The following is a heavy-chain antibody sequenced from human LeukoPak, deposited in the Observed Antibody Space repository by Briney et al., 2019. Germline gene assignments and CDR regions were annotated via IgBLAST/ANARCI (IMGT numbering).Heavy chain of an antibody. V-gene: IGHV3-21*01. CDR1: GFTFSSYS. D-gene: IGHD2-2*01. CDR3: STSRFCSSTSCLFPFDN. CDR2: IGSSSSYI. Sequence: GGSLRLSCAASGFTFSSYSMNWVRQAPGKGLEWVSSIGSSSSYIYYADSLKGRFTISRDNAKNSLYLQINSLRAEDTAVYYCSTSRFCSSTSCLFPFDNWGQGTLVTVSS. J-gene: IGHJ4*02.